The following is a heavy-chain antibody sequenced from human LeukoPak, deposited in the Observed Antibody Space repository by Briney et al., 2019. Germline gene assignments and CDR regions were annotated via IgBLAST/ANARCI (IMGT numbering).Heavy chain of an antibody. CDR3: ARQSISGSSLSYFDY. CDR1: GGSISSYY. D-gene: IGHD3-22*01. CDR2: IYYSGST. Sequence: SETLSPTCTVSGGSISSYYWSWIRQPPGKGLEWIGYIYYSGSTNYNPSLKSRVTISVDTSKNQFSLKLSSVTAADTAVYYCARQSISGSSLSYFDYWGQGTLVNVSS. V-gene: IGHV4-59*01. J-gene: IGHJ4*02.